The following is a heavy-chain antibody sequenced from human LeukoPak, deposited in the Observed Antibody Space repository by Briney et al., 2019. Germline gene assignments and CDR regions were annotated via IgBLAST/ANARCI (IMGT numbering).Heavy chain of an antibody. J-gene: IGHJ6*03. CDR3: ASSSWYYYYYYMDV. Sequence: GGSLRLSCAASGFTFSSYSMNWVRQAPGKGLEWVSSISSSSSYIYYADSVKGRFTISRDNAKNSLYLQMNSLRAEDTAVYYCASSSWYYYYYYMDVWGKGTTVTVSS. CDR2: ISSSSSYI. CDR1: GFTFSSYS. D-gene: IGHD6-13*01. V-gene: IGHV3-21*01.